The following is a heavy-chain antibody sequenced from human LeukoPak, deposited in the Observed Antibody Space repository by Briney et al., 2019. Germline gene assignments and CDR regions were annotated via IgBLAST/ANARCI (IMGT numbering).Heavy chain of an antibody. CDR3: ARGPSGRYLDILTAQRGGGFYYYMDV. CDR2: INPNSGGT. Sequence: ASVKVSCKASGYTFAAYYMHWVRQAPGQGLEWMGWINPNSGGTNYAQKFQGRVTMTRDTSISTAYMELSRLRSDDTAVYYCARGPSGRYLDILTAQRGGGFYYYMDVWGKGTTVTVSS. J-gene: IGHJ6*03. D-gene: IGHD3-9*01. CDR1: GYTFAAYY. V-gene: IGHV1-2*02.